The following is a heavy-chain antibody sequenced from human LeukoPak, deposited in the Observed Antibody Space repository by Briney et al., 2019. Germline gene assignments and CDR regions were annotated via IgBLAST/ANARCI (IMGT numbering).Heavy chain of an antibody. V-gene: IGHV1-8*03. CDR2: MNPNSGNT. Sequence: ASVKVSCKASGYTFTSYDINWVRQATGQGLEWMGWMNPNSGNTGYAQKFQGRVTITRNTSISTAYMDLSSLRSEDTAVYYCARGSSWYGGGVDYWGQGTLVTVSS. CDR3: ARGSSWYGGGVDY. D-gene: IGHD6-13*01. J-gene: IGHJ4*02. CDR1: GYTFTSYD.